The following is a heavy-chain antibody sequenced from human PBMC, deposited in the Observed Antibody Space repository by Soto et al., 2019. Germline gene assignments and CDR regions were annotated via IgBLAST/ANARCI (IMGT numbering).Heavy chain of an antibody. CDR3: ARGLRAQYYYGSGSNTAACDI. J-gene: IGHJ3*02. CDR1: GGTFSSYA. Sequence: QVQLVQSGAEVKKPGSSVKVSCKASGGTFSSYAISWVRQAPGQGLEWMGGIIPIFGTANYAQKFQGRVTITADESTSTAYRELSSLRSEDTAVYYCARGLRAQYYYGSGSNTAACDIWGQGTMVTVSS. D-gene: IGHD3-10*01. CDR2: IIPIFGTA. V-gene: IGHV1-69*01.